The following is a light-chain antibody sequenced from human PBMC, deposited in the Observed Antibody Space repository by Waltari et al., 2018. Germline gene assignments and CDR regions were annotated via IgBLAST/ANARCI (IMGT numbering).Light chain of an antibody. V-gene: IGLV3-21*02. Sequence: YVLPQPPSLSVAPGQTAKITCETNNIGSTNVHWYQREPGQAPGMVVFDDSERPSGIPERFSGSNSGNTATLTISRVEAGDEADYFCQVWDHDSDHPVFGGGTRLTVL. J-gene: IGLJ2*01. CDR2: DDS. CDR3: QVWDHDSDHPV. CDR1: NIGSTN.